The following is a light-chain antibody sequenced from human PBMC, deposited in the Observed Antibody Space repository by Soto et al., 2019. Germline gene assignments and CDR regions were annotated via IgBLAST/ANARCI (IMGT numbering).Light chain of an antibody. J-gene: IGLJ1*01. CDR3: GTWDSSLSAYV. CDR1: SSNIGNNY. V-gene: IGLV1-51*01. Sequence: QSALTQPPSVSAAPGQKVTISCSGSSSNIGNNYVSWYQQLPGTAPKLLIYDNNKRPSGIPDRFSGSKSGTSATLGITGLQTGDEADYYCGTWDSSLSAYVFGTGTKVTVL. CDR2: DNN.